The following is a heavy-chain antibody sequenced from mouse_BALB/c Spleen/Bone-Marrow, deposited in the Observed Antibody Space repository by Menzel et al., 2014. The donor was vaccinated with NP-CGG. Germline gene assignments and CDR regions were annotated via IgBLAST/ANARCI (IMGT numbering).Heavy chain of an antibody. D-gene: IGHD2-14*01. J-gene: IGHJ4*01. CDR3: ARTYRPFALDY. V-gene: IGHV5-4*02. CDR1: GFTFSDYY. Sequence: EVQGVESGGGLVKPGGSLKLSCAASGFTFSDYYMYWVRQTPEKRLEWVATISDGGSYTDYPGSVKGRFTVSRDNAKDNLYLQMSSLKSEDTAMYFCARTYRPFALDYWGQGTSVTVSS. CDR2: ISDGGSYT.